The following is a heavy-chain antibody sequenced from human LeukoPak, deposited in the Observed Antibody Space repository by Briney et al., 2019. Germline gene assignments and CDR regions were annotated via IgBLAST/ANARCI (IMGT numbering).Heavy chain of an antibody. D-gene: IGHD4-23*01. CDR2: IIPIFGTA. Sequence: SVRVSCKASGGTFSSYAISWVRQAPGQGLEWMGGIIPIFGTANYAQKFQGRVTITADKSTSTAYMELSSLRSEDTAVYYCARDLDYGGNGFDYWGQGTLVTVSS. CDR1: GGTFSSYA. V-gene: IGHV1-69*06. CDR3: ARDLDYGGNGFDY. J-gene: IGHJ4*02.